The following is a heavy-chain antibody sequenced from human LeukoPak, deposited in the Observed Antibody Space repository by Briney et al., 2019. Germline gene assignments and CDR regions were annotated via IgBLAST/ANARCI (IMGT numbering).Heavy chain of an antibody. V-gene: IGHV4-59*01. CDR2: IYYSGST. Sequence: SETLSLTCAVYGGSFSGYYWSWIRQPPGKGLEWIGYIYYSGSTNYNPSLKSRVTISVDTSKNQFSLKLSSVTAADTAVYYCARAQGFMIGWFDPWGQGTLVTVST. CDR1: GGSFSGYY. CDR3: ARAQGFMIGWFDP. J-gene: IGHJ5*02. D-gene: IGHD3-22*01.